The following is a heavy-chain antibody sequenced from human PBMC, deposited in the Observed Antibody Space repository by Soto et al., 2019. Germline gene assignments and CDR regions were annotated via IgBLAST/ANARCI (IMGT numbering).Heavy chain of an antibody. CDR2: MNPNSGNT. Sequence: ASVKVSCKASGYTFTSYGISWVRQAPGQGLEWMGWMNPNSGNTGYAQKFQGRVTMTRNTSISTAYMELSSLRSEKTAVYYCARDDARDSSSWRSDYYYGRDVWGQGTTVTVSS. J-gene: IGHJ6*02. CDR1: GYTFTSYG. D-gene: IGHD6-13*01. CDR3: ARDDARDSSSWRSDYYYGRDV. V-gene: IGHV1-8*02.